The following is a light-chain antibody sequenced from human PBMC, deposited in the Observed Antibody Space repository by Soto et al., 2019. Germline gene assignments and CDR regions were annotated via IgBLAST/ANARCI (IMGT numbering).Light chain of an antibody. V-gene: IGLV2-14*01. CDR2: EVS. Sequence: QSVLTQPASVSGSPGQSITISCTGTGSGVGSYKYVSWYQQHPGKAPKLIIFEVSNRPSGVSDRFSGSKSGNRASLTISGLQAEDEADYYCSSYTSSSSLGVFGTGTKVTVL. CDR3: SSYTSSSSLGV. J-gene: IGLJ1*01. CDR1: GSGVGSYKY.